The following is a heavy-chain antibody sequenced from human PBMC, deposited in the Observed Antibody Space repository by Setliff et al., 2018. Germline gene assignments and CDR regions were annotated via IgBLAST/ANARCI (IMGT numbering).Heavy chain of an antibody. Sequence: SETLSLTCTVSGGSISSYYWSWIRQPAGKGLEWIGRIYTSGAANYNPSLRSRVTVSVDTSKNQFSLRLISVTAADTAVYYCARGGTFRYFDYWGQGTPVTVSS. V-gene: IGHV4-4*07. D-gene: IGHD5-12*01. CDR1: GGSISSYY. CDR3: ARGGTFRYFDY. CDR2: IYTSGAA. J-gene: IGHJ4*02.